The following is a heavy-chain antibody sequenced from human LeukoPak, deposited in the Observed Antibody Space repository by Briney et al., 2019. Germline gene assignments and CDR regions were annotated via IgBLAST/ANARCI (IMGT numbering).Heavy chain of an antibody. D-gene: IGHD1-26*01. CDR1: GFTFSSYA. V-gene: IGHV3-48*01. CDR2: ISANSIT. J-gene: IGHJ5*02. Sequence: GGSLRLSCAASGFTFSSYAMSWVRQAPGKGLEWLAYISANSITYYGESVRGRFTISRDNAQNLLFLQMNSLRAEDTAIYYCARYSGALDLWGQGTLVTVSS. CDR3: ARYSGALDL.